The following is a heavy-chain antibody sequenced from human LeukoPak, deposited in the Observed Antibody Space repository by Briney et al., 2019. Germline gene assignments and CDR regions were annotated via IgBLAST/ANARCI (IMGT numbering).Heavy chain of an antibody. Sequence: GGSLRLSCAASGFTFSSYGMHWVRQAPGKGLEWVAVISYGGSNKYYADSVKGRFTISRDNSKNMLYLQMNSLRAEDTAVYYCATYYYGSGSYYRFDYWGQGTLVTVSS. J-gene: IGHJ4*02. CDR1: GFTFSSYG. V-gene: IGHV3-30*03. D-gene: IGHD3-10*01. CDR3: ATYYYGSGSYYRFDY. CDR2: ISYGGSNK.